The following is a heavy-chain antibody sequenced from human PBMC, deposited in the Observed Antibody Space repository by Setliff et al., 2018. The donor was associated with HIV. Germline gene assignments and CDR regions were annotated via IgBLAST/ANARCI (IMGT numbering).Heavy chain of an antibody. J-gene: IGHJ4*02. Sequence: ASVKVSCKASGGTFSSYAISWVRQATGQGLEWMGRMNPNSGNTGYAQKFQGRVTMTRNTSISTAYMELSSLRSEDTAVYYCARDAGYIGSSWDRWGQGTLVTVSS. CDR3: ARDAGYIGSSWDR. D-gene: IGHD5-12*01. V-gene: IGHV1-8*02. CDR2: MNPNSGNT. CDR1: GGTFSSYA.